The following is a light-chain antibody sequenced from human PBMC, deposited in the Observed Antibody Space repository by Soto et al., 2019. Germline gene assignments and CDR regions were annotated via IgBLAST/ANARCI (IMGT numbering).Light chain of an antibody. CDR1: SSDVGDYNY. CDR3: CSYADSDTYV. J-gene: IGLJ1*01. Sequence: QSVLTQPRSVSGSPGQSVTISCTGTSSDVGDYNYVSWYQHHPGKAPKLTIYDVSKRPSGVPDRFSGSKSGNTASLTISGLQAEDEADYYCCSYADSDTYVFGTGTKLPS. CDR2: DVS. V-gene: IGLV2-11*01.